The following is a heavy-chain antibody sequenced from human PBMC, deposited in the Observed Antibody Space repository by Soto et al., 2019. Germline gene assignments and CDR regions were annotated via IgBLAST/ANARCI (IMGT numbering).Heavy chain of an antibody. J-gene: IGHJ6*02. CDR3: AKDLKVSGSHYGTLNYYYGMDV. V-gene: IGHV3-30*18. D-gene: IGHD3-10*01. Sequence: ESGGGVVQPGGTLRLSCAASGFIFNNYGMQWVRQAPGRGLEWVAVIAYDGSLKYYVDSVKGRFTISRDNSKNTLYLQINSLRAEDTAVYYCAKDLKVSGSHYGTLNYYYGMDVWGQGTTVSVSS. CDR2: IAYDGSLK. CDR1: GFIFNNYG.